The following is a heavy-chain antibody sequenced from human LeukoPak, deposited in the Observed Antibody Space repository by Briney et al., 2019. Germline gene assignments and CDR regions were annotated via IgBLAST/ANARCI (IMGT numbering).Heavy chain of an antibody. D-gene: IGHD3-3*02. V-gene: IGHV4-39*01. CDR2: IYYSGTT. CDR3: ARQSTSMSTC. J-gene: IGHJ4*02. CDR1: DDSISTSSYD. Sequence: SETLSLTCAVSDDSISTSSYDWGWIRQRPEEGLEWIGSIYYSGTTYYNPSLKSRVTISVDTSKNQFSLKLSSVTAADTALYFCARQSTSMSTCWGQGTLVTVSS.